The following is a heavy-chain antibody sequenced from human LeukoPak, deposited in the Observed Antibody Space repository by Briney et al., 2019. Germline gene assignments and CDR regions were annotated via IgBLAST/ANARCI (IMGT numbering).Heavy chain of an antibody. CDR1: GFTVSSNY. CDR2: IYSGGST. Sequence: GGSLRLSCAASGFTVSSNYMSWVRQAPGKGLEWVSVIYSGGSTYYADSVKGRFTISRDNAKNSLYLQMNSLRAEDTAVYYCARELIAVAGIGYWGQGTLVTVSS. D-gene: IGHD6-19*01. CDR3: ARELIAVAGIGY. J-gene: IGHJ4*02. V-gene: IGHV3-53*01.